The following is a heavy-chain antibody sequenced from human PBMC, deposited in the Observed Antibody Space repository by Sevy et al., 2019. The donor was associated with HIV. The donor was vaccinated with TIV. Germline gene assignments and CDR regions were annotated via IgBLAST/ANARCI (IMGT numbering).Heavy chain of an antibody. D-gene: IGHD3-3*01. Sequence: GGSLRLSCAASGFTFSSYAMSWVRQAPGKGLEWVSAISGSGGSTYYADSAKGRFTISRDNSKNTLYLQMNSLRAEDTAVYYCAKAPPKDFGVVTYFDYWGQGTLVTVSS. CDR1: GFTFSSYA. V-gene: IGHV3-23*01. CDR2: ISGSGGST. J-gene: IGHJ4*02. CDR3: AKAPPKDFGVVTYFDY.